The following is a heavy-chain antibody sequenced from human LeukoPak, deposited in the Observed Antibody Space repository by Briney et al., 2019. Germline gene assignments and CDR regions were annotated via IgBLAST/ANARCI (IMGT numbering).Heavy chain of an antibody. D-gene: IGHD1-26*01. J-gene: IGHJ4*02. CDR3: ARHGGGSYSIDY. V-gene: IGHV4-4*09. Sequence: SETLSLTCTVSVGSIISFYWSWIRQPPGKGLEWIGYIYTSGSSDYNPSLKSRVTISVDTSKNQFSLKLTSVTAADTAVYFCARHGGGSYSIDYWGQGTLVTVSS. CDR1: VGSIISFY. CDR2: IYTSGSS.